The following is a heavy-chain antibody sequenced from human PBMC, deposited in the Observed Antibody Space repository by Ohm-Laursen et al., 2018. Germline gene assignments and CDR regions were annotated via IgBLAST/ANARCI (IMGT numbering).Heavy chain of an antibody. Sequence: GSLRLSCAAAGFTLSDHYMSWIRQAPGKGLECILYISGSFDTIQYADSVKGRFTISRDNAKNSLYLQMNTLRAEDTAVYYCARDRPGWGDWLLFYWGQGTLVTVSS. J-gene: IGHJ4*02. CDR3: ARDRPGWGDWLLFY. CDR1: GFTLSDHY. V-gene: IGHV3-11*01. D-gene: IGHD3-9*01. CDR2: ISGSFDTI.